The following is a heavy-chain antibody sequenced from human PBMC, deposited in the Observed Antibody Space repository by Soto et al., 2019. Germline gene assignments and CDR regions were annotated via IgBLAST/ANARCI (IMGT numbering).Heavy chain of an antibody. CDR2: IYYSGST. V-gene: IGHV4-30-4*01. CDR3: ARGLLQLGFDY. CDR1: GGSISSGDYY. J-gene: IGHJ4*02. D-gene: IGHD6-6*01. Sequence: SETLSLTCTVSGGSISSGDYYWSWIRQPPGKGLEWIGYIYYSGSTYYNPSLKSRVTISVDTSKNQFSLKLSSVTAADTAVYYCARGLLQLGFDYWGQGTLVTVSS.